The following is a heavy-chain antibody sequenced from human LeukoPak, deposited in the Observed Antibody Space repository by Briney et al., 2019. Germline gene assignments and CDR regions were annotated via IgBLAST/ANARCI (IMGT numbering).Heavy chain of an antibody. Sequence: ASVKVSCKASGYTFSAYDISWMRQAPGQGLEWMGGINTNTGNPTYAQDFTGRFVFSLDSSVTTAYLQIDSVQADDTAVYFCARDLAVPGTTRGYWGQGTLVTVSS. D-gene: IGHD6-19*01. CDR2: INTNTGNP. J-gene: IGHJ4*02. CDR1: GYTFSAYD. V-gene: IGHV7-4-1*01. CDR3: ARDLAVPGTTRGY.